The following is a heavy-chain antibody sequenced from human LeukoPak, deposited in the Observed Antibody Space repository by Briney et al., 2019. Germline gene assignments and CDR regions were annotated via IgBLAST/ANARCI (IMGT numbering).Heavy chain of an antibody. CDR3: ARHGKRGRVDY. D-gene: IGHD3-10*01. V-gene: IGHV4-39*01. Sequence: IGSIYYSGSTYYNPSLKSRVTISVDTSKNQFSLKLSSVTAADTAVYYCARHGKRGRVDYWGQGTLVTVSS. CDR2: IYYSGST. J-gene: IGHJ4*02.